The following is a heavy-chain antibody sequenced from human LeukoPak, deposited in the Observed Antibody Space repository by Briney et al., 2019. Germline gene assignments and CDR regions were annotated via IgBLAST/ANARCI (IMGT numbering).Heavy chain of an antibody. V-gene: IGHV4-61*02. CDR1: GGSISSGSYY. D-gene: IGHD2-2*01. CDR2: IYTSGST. CDR3: ARDPVVPAAGYYMDV. Sequence: PSETLSLTCTVSGGSISSGSYYWSWIRQPAGKGLEWIGRIYTSGSTNCNPSLKSRVTISVDTSKNHFSLKLSSVTAADTAVYYCARDPVVPAAGYYMDVWGKGTTVTVSS. J-gene: IGHJ6*03.